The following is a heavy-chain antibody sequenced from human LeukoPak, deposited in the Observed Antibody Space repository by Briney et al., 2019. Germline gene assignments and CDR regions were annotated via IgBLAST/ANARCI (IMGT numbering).Heavy chain of an antibody. CDR3: AREEGANWDAFDI. CDR2: IKQDGSEK. D-gene: IGHD1-26*01. Sequence: PGGSLRLSCTASGFTFSSYWMSWVRQAPGKGLEWVANIKQDGSEKYYVDSVKGRFTISRDNAKNSLYLQMNSLRAEDTAVYYCAREEGANWDAFDIWGQGTMVTVSS. J-gene: IGHJ3*02. CDR1: GFTFSSYW. V-gene: IGHV3-7*01.